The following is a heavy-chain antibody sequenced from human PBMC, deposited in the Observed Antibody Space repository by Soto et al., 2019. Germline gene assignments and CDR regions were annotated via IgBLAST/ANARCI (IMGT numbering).Heavy chain of an antibody. CDR2: INAYNGNT. J-gene: IGHJ4*02. D-gene: IGHD1-26*01. CDR3: ARDAAVGLFDY. Sequence: QVQLVQSGAEVKKPGASVKVSCKASGYTFTSYGISWVRQAPGQGLEWMGWINAYNGNTKYAQKLQGRATMTTDTSTSTAYIELRSLRSDDTAVYYCARDAAVGLFDYWGQGTLVTVSS. V-gene: IGHV1-18*01. CDR1: GYTFTSYG.